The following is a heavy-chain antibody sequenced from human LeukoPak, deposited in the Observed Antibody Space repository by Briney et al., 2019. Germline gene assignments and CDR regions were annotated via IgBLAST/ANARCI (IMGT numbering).Heavy chain of an antibody. Sequence: SETLSLTCTVSGYSITSGYHWGWIWQPPGKGLEWIGSVYYSGSTFYNPSLKSRVTISVDKSKNQFSLKLSSVTAADTAVYYCARSYYDSSGYLAFDYWGQGTLVTVSS. CDR3: ARSYYDSSGYLAFDY. CDR2: VYYSGST. D-gene: IGHD3-22*01. J-gene: IGHJ4*02. V-gene: IGHV4-38-2*02. CDR1: GYSITSGYH.